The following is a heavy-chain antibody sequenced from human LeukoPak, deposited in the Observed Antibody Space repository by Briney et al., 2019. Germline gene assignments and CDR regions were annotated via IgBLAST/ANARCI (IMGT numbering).Heavy chain of an antibody. CDR2: IYYSGST. V-gene: IGHV4-59*01. Sequence: SETLSLTCKVSGGSIISYYWSWIRQPPGKGLELIGYIYYSGSTNYNPSLKSRVTISVDTSRNQFSLKLSSVTAADTAAYYCARGLLWFGEFYYFDYWGQGTLVTVSS. CDR1: GGSIISYY. J-gene: IGHJ4*02. D-gene: IGHD3-10*01. CDR3: ARGLLWFGEFYYFDY.